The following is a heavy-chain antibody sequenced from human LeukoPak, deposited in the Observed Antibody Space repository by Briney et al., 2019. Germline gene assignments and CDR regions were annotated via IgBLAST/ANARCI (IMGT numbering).Heavy chain of an antibody. D-gene: IGHD1-26*01. CDR1: GFTFSDYW. CDR2: INTDGSFT. V-gene: IGHV3-74*01. J-gene: IGHJ4*02. CDR3: AREAKVGGALQY. Sequence: PGGSLRLSCAASGFTFSDYWMHWVRQAPGKGLVWVSRINTDGSFTRYADSVQGRFTISRDTAKNTLFLQMNSLRAEDTAVYYCAREAKVGGALQYWGQGILVTVS.